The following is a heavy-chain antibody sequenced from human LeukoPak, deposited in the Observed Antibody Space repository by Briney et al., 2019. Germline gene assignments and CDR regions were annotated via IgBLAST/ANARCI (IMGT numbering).Heavy chain of an antibody. CDR3: AKDQRSSWPQGVFDY. J-gene: IGHJ4*02. CDR2: ISGSGGST. D-gene: IGHD6-13*01. CDR1: GFTFSSYA. V-gene: IGHV3-23*01. Sequence: TGGSLRLSCAASGFTFSSYAMSWVRQAPGEGLEWVSAISGSGGSTYYADSVKGRFTISRDNSKNTLYLQMNSLRAEDTAVYYCAKDQRSSWPQGVFDYWGQGTLVTVSS.